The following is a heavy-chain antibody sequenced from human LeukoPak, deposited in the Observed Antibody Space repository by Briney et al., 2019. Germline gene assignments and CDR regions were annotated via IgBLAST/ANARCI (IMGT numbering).Heavy chain of an antibody. D-gene: IGHD3-10*01. Sequence: PGGSLRLSCAASGFTFSSYEMNWVRQAPGKGLEWVSSISSSSYIYYADAVKGRFTISRDNAKNSLYLQMNSLRVEDTAVYYCAKDRGIISDYWGQGTLVTVSS. J-gene: IGHJ4*02. CDR3: AKDRGIISDY. CDR2: ISSSSYI. V-gene: IGHV3-21*04. CDR1: GFTFSSYE.